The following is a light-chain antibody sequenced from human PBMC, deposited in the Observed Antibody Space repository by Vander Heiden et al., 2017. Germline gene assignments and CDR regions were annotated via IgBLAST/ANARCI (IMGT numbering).Light chain of an antibody. J-gene: IGKJ4*01. CDR3: QQSSTAPLT. CDR2: WAS. CDR1: QSVLSSSNNKNY. Sequence: DIVMTQSPDYLAVSLGERATINCKSSQSVLSSSNNKNYLAWYQQIPGQPPKLLINWASTRESGVPDRFSGSGSGTDFTLTISSLQAEDVAVYYCQQSSTAPLTFGGGTKVAIK. V-gene: IGKV4-1*01.